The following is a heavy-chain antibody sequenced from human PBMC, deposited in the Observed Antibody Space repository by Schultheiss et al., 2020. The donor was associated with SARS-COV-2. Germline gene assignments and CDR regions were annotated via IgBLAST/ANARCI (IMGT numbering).Heavy chain of an antibody. J-gene: IGHJ3*02. V-gene: IGHV3-21*01. D-gene: IGHD2-21*01. Sequence: GGSLRLSCAASGFTFSSYAMHWVRQAPGKGLEWVSSISSSSSYIYYADSVKGRFTISRDNAKNSLYLQMNSLRAEDTAVYYCARGAYCGGDCYYGAFDIWGQGTMVTVSS. CDR2: ISSSSSYI. CDR1: GFTFSSYA. CDR3: ARGAYCGGDCYYGAFDI.